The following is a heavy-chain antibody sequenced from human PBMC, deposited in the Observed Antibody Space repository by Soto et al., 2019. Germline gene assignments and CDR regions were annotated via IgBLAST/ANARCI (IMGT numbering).Heavy chain of an antibody. CDR2: ITDNGGST. J-gene: IGHJ4*02. CDR1: GFTFSRDG. D-gene: IGHD4-17*01. Sequence: GGSLRLSCAASGFTFSRDGMSWVRQAPGKGLEWVSLITDNGGSTYYADSVKGRFTISRDNTKNALFLQMNSLRAEDTAVYYCAKERATTTAFDYWGQGALVTVSS. CDR3: AKERATTTAFDY. V-gene: IGHV3-23*01.